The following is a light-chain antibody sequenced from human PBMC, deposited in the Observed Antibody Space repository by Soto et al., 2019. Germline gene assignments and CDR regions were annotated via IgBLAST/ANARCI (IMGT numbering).Light chain of an antibody. CDR2: GAS. V-gene: IGKV3-20*01. J-gene: IGKJ5*01. CDR3: QQYGSSPGVT. Sequence: EIVLTQSPATLSLSPGERGTLSCRASESVTTYLAWYQQKPGQAPRLLIYGASSRATGIPDRFSGSGSGTDFTLTISRLEPEDFAVYYCQQYGSSPGVTFGQGTRLEI. CDR1: ESVTTY.